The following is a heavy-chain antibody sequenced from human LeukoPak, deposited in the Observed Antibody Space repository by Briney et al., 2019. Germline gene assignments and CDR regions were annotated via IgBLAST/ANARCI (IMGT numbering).Heavy chain of an antibody. CDR1: GFTFSAYS. J-gene: IGHJ6*02. V-gene: IGHV3-48*04. D-gene: IGHD6-13*01. CDR3: ARAAQQEIAAAGTNYGMDV. Sequence: PGGSLRLSCAASGFTFSAYSMNWVRQAPGKGPEWVSYINRGSDTSFYADSVKGRFTVSRDNAKNSLYLEMNDLRAEDTAVYYCARAAQQEIAAAGTNYGMDVWGQGTTVTVSS. CDR2: INRGSDTS.